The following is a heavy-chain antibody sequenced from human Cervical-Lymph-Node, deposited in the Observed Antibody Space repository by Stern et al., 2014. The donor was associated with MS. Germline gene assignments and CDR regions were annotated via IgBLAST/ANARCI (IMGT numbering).Heavy chain of an antibody. CDR2: IGYDGSIK. D-gene: IGHD2-21*02. CDR1: GFTFSSYG. CDR3: AKEGCGADCSFYYYAMDV. J-gene: IGHJ6*02. V-gene: IGHV3-30*18. Sequence: VQLVESGGGVVQPGRSLRLSCAASGFTFSSYGMHWVRQAPGKGLEWVAVIGYDGSIKRYADSLKGRCTISRDNSKNTVYLQINSLRPEDTAVYYCAKEGCGADCSFYYYAMDVWGQGTTVTVSS.